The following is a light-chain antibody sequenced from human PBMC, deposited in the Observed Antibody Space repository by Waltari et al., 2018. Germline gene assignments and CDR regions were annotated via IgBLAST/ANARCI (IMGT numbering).Light chain of an antibody. V-gene: IGLV2-23*02. J-gene: IGLJ3*02. CDR3: SSYAGSAISV. Sequence: QSALTQTATVSGSPGQSITISCSGTSSDIGNYNLVSWYQQHPGKAPTLIIHVVNKRPSGVSKRFSGPKSGNTAFLTIAGLQTADEADYYCSSYAGSAISVFGGGTKLTVL. CDR1: SSDIGNYNL. CDR2: VVN.